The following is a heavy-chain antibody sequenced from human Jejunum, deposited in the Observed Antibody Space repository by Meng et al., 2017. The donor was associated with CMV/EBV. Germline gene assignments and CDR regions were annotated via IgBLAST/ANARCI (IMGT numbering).Heavy chain of an antibody. V-gene: IGHV3-53*01. CDR1: EFSVSRNN. CDR3: AKKYSGSFDY. Sequence: SCPASEFSVSRNNMTWVRQAPGKGLEWVSAIYSGNTTYYADSVKGRFTISRDNSKNTLYLQMNSLRAEDTAVYYCAKKYSGSFDYWGQGTLVTVSS. D-gene: IGHD1-26*01. J-gene: IGHJ4*02. CDR2: IYSGNTT.